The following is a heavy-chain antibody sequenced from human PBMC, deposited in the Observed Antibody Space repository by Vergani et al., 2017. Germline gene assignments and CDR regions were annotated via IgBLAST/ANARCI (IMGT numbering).Heavy chain of an antibody. J-gene: IGHJ5*02. D-gene: IGHD2-2*01. Sequence: QVQLVESGGGVVQPGGSLRLSCAASGFTFSSYGMHWVRQAPGKGLEWVAFIRYDGSNKYYADSVKGRFTISRDNSKNTLYLQMNSLRAEDTAVYCCAKEDVVVPAARGLAWGQGTLVTVSS. CDR1: GFTFSSYG. CDR2: IRYDGSNK. V-gene: IGHV3-30*02. CDR3: AKEDVVVPAARGLA.